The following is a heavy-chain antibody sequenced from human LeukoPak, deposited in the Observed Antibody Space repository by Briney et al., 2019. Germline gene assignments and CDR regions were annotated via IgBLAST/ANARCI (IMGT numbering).Heavy chain of an antibody. D-gene: IGHD1-1*01. V-gene: IGHV4-4*09. Sequence: SETLSLTCTVSGGSISSYYWSWIRQPPGKGLEWIGYIYTSGSTNYNPSLKSRVPISVGTSKNQFSLKLSSVTAADTAVYYCARHGSDYYYYMDVWGKGTTVTVSS. J-gene: IGHJ6*03. CDR2: IYTSGST. CDR1: GGSISSYY. CDR3: ARHGSDYYYYMDV.